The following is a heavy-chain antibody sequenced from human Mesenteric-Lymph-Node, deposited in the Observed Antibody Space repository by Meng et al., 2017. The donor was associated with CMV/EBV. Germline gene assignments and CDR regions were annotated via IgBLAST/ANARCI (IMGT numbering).Heavy chain of an antibody. Sequence: LTCVVYGGSCSEYYWSWIRQPPGKGLEWIGEINHSGRSNYNPSLKSRVTISLDTSKNQFSLKLSSVTAADTAVYYCASGDGYNQNFDYWGQGTLVTVSS. CDR3: ASGDGYNQNFDY. J-gene: IGHJ4*02. CDR1: GGSCSEYY. D-gene: IGHD5-24*01. CDR2: INHSGRS. V-gene: IGHV4-34*01.